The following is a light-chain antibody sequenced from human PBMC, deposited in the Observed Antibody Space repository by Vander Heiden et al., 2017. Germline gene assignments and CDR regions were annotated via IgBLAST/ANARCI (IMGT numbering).Light chain of an antibody. J-gene: IGKJ5*01. CDR2: GAS. CDR1: QSGSSSY. Sequence: DIVLTPPPGPRSSSPGERATLSCRASQSGSSSYLGWYQQKPGQAPRLLIYGASRRASGIPDRCSGSGGGTDFMLTSSRVESEDFVVYYWQQEGSSSTFGQGTRLEIK. CDR3: QQEGSSST. V-gene: IGKV3-20*01.